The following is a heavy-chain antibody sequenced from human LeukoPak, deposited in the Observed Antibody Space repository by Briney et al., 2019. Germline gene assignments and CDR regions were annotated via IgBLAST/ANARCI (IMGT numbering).Heavy chain of an antibody. D-gene: IGHD3-22*01. Sequence: SETLSLTCTVSGGSISSGDYYWSWIRQPPGKGLEWIGYIYYSGNTYYNPSLESRVTISVDTSKNQFSLKLSSVTGADTAVYYCARTYYDASGYSDAFDIWGQGTMVTVSS. J-gene: IGHJ3*02. V-gene: IGHV4-30-4*01. CDR1: GGSISSGDYY. CDR3: ARTYYDASGYSDAFDI. CDR2: IYYSGNT.